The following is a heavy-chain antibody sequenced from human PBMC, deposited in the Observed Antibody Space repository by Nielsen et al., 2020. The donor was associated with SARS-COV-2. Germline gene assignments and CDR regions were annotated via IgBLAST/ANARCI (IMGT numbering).Heavy chain of an antibody. D-gene: IGHD3-10*01. Sequence: GGSLRLSCAASGFTFSSYGMHWVRQAPGKGLEWVAVIWYDGSNKYYADSVKGRFTISRDNSKNTLYLQMNSLRAEDTAVYYCARYTRGVGFDYWGQGTLVTVSS. V-gene: IGHV3-33*08. J-gene: IGHJ4*02. CDR1: GFTFSSYG. CDR3: ARYTRGVGFDY. CDR2: IWYDGSNK.